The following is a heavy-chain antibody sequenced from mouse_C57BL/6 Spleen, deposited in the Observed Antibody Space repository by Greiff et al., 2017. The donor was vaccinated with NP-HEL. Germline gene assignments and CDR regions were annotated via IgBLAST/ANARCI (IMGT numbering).Heavy chain of an antibody. CDR3: ARGVPGFGY. V-gene: IGHV1-52*01. CDR2: IDPSDSDT. CDR1: GYTFTSYW. J-gene: IGHJ3*01. Sequence: QVQLQQPGAELVRPGSSVKLSCKASGYTFTSYWMHWVKQRPIQGLEWIGNIDPSDSDTHYNQKFKDKATLTVDKSSSTAYMQLSSLTSEDSAVYYCARGVPGFGYWGQGTLVTVSA.